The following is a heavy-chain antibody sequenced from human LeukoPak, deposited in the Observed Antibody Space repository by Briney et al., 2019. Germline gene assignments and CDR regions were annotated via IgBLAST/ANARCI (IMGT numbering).Heavy chain of an antibody. D-gene: IGHD6-19*01. J-gene: IGHJ4*02. Sequence: KPGGSLRLSCAASGFTFSSYSMNWVRQAPGKGLEWVSSISSSSSYIYYADSVKGRFTISRDNAKHSLYLQMTSLRAEDTAVYYCASHLPYSSGWSSFDYWGQGTLVTVSS. CDR3: ASHLPYSSGWSSFDY. CDR2: ISSSSSYI. V-gene: IGHV3-21*01. CDR1: GFTFSSYS.